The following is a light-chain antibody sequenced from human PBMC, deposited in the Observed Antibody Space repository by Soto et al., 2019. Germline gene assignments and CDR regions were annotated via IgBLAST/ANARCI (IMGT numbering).Light chain of an antibody. CDR3: ETCDSNIHWV. CDR1: SGHSSYI. J-gene: IGLJ3*02. CDR2: LEGSGSY. Sequence: QSVLTQSSSASASLGSSVKLTCTLSSGHSSYIIAWHQQQPGKAPRYLMKLEGSGSYNKGSGVPDRFSGSSSGADRYLTISNLQFEDEADYYCETCDSNIHWVFGGGTKVTVL. V-gene: IGLV4-60*02.